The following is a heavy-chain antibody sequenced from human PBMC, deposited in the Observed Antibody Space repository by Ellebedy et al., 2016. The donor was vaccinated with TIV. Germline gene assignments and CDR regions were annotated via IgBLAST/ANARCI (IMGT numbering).Heavy chain of an antibody. CDR2: INQDGSEK. Sequence: PGGSLRLSCSASGFTFSRYWMSWVRQAPGKGLDWVASINQDGSEKYYVDSVKGRFTISRDNAKNSLYLQMNSLRAEDTAVYYCARTYYYDSSGYYLAYWGQGTLVTVSS. CDR1: GFTFSRYW. J-gene: IGHJ4*02. CDR3: ARTYYYDSSGYYLAY. D-gene: IGHD3-22*01. V-gene: IGHV3-7*03.